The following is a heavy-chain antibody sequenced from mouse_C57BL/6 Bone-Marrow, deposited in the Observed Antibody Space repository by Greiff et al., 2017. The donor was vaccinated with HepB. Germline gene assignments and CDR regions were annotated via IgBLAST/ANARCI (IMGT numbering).Heavy chain of an antibody. V-gene: IGHV14-4*01. CDR2: IDPENGDT. D-gene: IGHD1-1*01. CDR1: GFNIKDDY. CDR3: TTPLFYYGSSYYAMDY. J-gene: IGHJ4*01. Sequence: DVKLVESGAELVRPGASVKLSCTASGFNIKDDYMHWVKQRPEQGLEWIGWIDPENGDTEYASKFQGKATITADTSSNTAYLQLSSLTSEDTAVYYCTTPLFYYGSSYYAMDYWGQGTSVTVSS.